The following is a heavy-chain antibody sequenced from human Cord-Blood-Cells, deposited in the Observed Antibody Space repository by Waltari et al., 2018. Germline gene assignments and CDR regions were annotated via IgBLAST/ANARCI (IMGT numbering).Heavy chain of an antibody. Sequence: QVQLQQWGAGLLKPSETLSLTCAVYGGSFSGYYWSWHRPPPGKGLEWIGEINHSGSTNYNPSLKSRVTISVDTSKNQFSLKLSSVTAADTAVYYCARHEEWELLGGVDYWGQGTLVTVSS. D-gene: IGHD1-26*01. CDR1: GGSFSGYY. CDR3: ARHEEWELLGGVDY. CDR2: INHSGST. J-gene: IGHJ4*02. V-gene: IGHV4-34*01.